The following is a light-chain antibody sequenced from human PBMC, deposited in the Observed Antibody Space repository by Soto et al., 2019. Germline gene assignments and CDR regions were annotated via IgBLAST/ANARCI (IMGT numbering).Light chain of an antibody. CDR2: GAS. CDR1: QSISTNY. V-gene: IGKV3-20*01. Sequence: IVLTQSPGTLSLSPGERATLSCRASQSISTNYLAWYQQTPGQAPRLLIYGASSRATGIPDRFSGSGSATDFTLTISRLEPEDFAVYYCQQYAASPRTFGQGNKV. CDR3: QQYAASPRT. J-gene: IGKJ1*01.